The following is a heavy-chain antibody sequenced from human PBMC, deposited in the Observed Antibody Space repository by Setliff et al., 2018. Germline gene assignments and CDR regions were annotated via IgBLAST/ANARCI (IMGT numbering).Heavy chain of an antibody. Sequence: ASVKVSCKASGYTFTSYAMSWVRQAPGQGLEWMGWINTNTGNPTYAQGFTGRFVFSLDTSVSTAYLQISSLKAEDTAVYYCARVATRDGYCDQYYFDYWGQGTLVTVSS. J-gene: IGHJ4*02. CDR2: INTNTGNP. D-gene: IGHD4-17*01. CDR1: GYTFTSYA. V-gene: IGHV7-4-1*02. CDR3: ARVATRDGYCDQYYFDY.